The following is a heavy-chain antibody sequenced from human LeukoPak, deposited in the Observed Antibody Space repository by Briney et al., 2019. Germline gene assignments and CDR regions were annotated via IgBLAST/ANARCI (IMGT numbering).Heavy chain of an antibody. D-gene: IGHD4-17*01. J-gene: IGHJ4*02. CDR2: VYYGGIT. Sequence: PSETLSLTCTVSGGSISTYYLSWIRQPPGKGLDWIGYVYYGGITHYNPSLKSRVTITLDTSKNQFSLKLTSVTAADTAVYCCARAGGDRFDYWGQGSLVTVSS. CDR3: ARAGGDRFDY. CDR1: GGSISTYY. V-gene: IGHV4-59*01.